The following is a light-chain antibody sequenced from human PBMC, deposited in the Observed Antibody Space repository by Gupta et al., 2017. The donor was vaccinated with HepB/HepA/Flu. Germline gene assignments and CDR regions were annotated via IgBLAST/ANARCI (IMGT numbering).Light chain of an antibody. CDR3: TARDSSGNHVV. V-gene: IGLV3-19*01. CDR1: SLRNHY. J-gene: IGLJ3*02. Sequence: SSELTQDPAVSVALGQTVRITCQGDSLRNHYASWYQQNPGQAPVLVIYGKNNRPSGIPDRFSGSRSGNTASLTITGAQAEDEADYYCTARDSSGNHVVFGGGTKLTVL. CDR2: GKN.